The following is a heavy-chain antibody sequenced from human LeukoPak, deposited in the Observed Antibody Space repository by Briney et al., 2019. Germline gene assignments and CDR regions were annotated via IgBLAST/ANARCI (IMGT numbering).Heavy chain of an antibody. D-gene: IGHD5-24*01. CDR1: GFSLSTSGVG. CDR2: IYWDDDK. Sequence: SGPTLVKPTQTLTLTCTFSGFSLSTSGVGVGWIRQPPGKALQWLALIYWDDDKRYSPSLKRRLTITKDTSKNQVVLTMTNMDTVDTATYYCAHRSRRNGYNIWGQGTLVIVSS. V-gene: IGHV2-5*02. J-gene: IGHJ4*02. CDR3: AHRSRRNGYNI.